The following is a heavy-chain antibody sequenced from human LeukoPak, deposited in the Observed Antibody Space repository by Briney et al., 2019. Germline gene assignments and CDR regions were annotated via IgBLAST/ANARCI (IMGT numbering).Heavy chain of an antibody. CDR2: ISGSGGST. V-gene: IGHV3-23*01. Sequence: GGSLRLSCAASGFTFSSYAMSWVRQAPGKGLEWVSAISGSGGSTYYADSVKGRFTISRDNSKNTLYLQMNSLRAEDTAVYYCAEDTEDSSGWTPASYFDYWGQGTLVTVSS. CDR1: GFTFSSYA. J-gene: IGHJ4*02. D-gene: IGHD6-19*01. CDR3: AEDTEDSSGWTPASYFDY.